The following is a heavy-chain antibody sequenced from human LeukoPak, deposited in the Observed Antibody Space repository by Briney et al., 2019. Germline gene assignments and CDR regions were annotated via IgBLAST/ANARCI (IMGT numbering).Heavy chain of an antibody. CDR1: GGSFSGYY. D-gene: IGHD3-10*01. CDR3: ARQGVRGVTKY. V-gene: IGHV4-34*01. CDR2: INHSGST. Sequence: SESLSLTCAVYGGSFSGYYWSWIRQPPGKGLEWIGEINHSGSTNYNPSLKSRVTISVDTSKNQFSLKLSSVTAADTAVYYCARQGVRGVTKYWGQGTLVTVSS. J-gene: IGHJ4*02.